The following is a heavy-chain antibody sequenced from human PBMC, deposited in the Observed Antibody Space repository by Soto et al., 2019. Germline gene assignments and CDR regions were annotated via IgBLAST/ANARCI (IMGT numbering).Heavy chain of an antibody. J-gene: IGHJ6*02. D-gene: IGHD3-10*01. Sequence: PGGSLRLSCAASGFTFSSYSMNWVRQAPGKGLEWVSYISSSSSTIYYADSVKGRFTISRDNAKNSLYLQMNSLRDEDTAVYYCASLYGSGSYFGYYYGMDVWGQGTTVTVSS. CDR2: ISSSSSTI. CDR3: ASLYGSGSYFGYYYGMDV. V-gene: IGHV3-48*02. CDR1: GFTFSSYS.